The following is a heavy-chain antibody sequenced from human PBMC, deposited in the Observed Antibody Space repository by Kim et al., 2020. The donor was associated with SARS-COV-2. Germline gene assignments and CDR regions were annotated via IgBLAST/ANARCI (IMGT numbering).Heavy chain of an antibody. J-gene: IGHJ4*02. CDR3: ARREYDRRGTYYSFEY. Sequence: ASVKVSCRASGYTFTRDAMHWVRQAPGQKLEWMGWINAGNGLRKYSQKLEGRVTITSDTSASTVYMELSSLKSEDTAVYYCARREYDRRGTYYSFEYWGQ. V-gene: IGHV1-3*01. CDR2: INAGNGLR. CDR1: GYTFTRDA. D-gene: IGHD3-22*01.